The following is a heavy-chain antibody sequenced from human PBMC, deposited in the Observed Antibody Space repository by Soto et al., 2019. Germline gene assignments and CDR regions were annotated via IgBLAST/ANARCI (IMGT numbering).Heavy chain of an antibody. CDR3: ATSYGSGYRAFDY. J-gene: IGHJ4*02. D-gene: IGHD3-10*01. CDR2: VNPILSMS. CDR1: GDTFSFYS. Sequence: QVQLVQSGAEVKRPGSSVKVSCKASGDTFSFYSINWVRQAPGLGLEWMGRVNPILSMSNYAQRFQGRVTMTADKSTSKAYMELSGLRSEDTAMYYCATSYGSGYRAFDYWGQGARVTVSS. V-gene: IGHV1-69*04.